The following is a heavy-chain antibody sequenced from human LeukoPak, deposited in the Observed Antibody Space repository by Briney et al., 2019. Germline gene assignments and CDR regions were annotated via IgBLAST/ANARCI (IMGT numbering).Heavy chain of an antibody. J-gene: IGHJ6*03. CDR3: ARDRELELRSWYYYMDV. CDR1: GYTFTSYG. D-gene: IGHD1-7*01. CDR2: ISAYNGNT. Sequence: GASVKVSXKASGYTFTSYGISWVRQAPGQGLEWMGGISAYNGNTNYAQKLQGRVTMTTDTSTSTAYMELRSLRSDDTAVYYCARDRELELRSWYYYMDVWGKGTTITVSS. V-gene: IGHV1-18*01.